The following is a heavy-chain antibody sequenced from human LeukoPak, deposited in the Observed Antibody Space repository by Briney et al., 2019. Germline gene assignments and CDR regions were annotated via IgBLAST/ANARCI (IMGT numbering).Heavy chain of an antibody. Sequence: GASVKVSCKASGYTFTGYYMHWVRQAPGQGLEWMGWISAYNGNTNYAQKLQGRVTMTTDTSTSTAYMELRSLRSDDTAVYYCARDLYTMVRGVTSPIPFDYWGQGTLVTVSS. V-gene: IGHV1-18*04. CDR1: GYTFTGYY. J-gene: IGHJ4*02. CDR2: ISAYNGNT. CDR3: ARDLYTMVRGVTSPIPFDY. D-gene: IGHD3-10*01.